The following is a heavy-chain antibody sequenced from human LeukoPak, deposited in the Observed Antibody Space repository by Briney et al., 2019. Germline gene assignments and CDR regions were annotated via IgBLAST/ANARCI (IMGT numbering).Heavy chain of an antibody. V-gene: IGHV3-33*08. Sequence: GGSLRLSCAVSGFTFGNYGMHWVRQAPGKGLEWVALMWYDGSDKNYADSVKGRFTIFRDNSENTVYLQMNSLRVEDTAVYYCARSPYNYYFDYWGQGTLVTVSS. D-gene: IGHD5-24*01. CDR2: MWYDGSDK. J-gene: IGHJ4*02. CDR3: ARSPYNYYFDY. CDR1: GFTFGNYG.